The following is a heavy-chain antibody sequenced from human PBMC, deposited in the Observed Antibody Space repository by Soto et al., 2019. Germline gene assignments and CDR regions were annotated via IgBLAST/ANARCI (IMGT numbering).Heavy chain of an antibody. CDR2: IYYSGST. CDR3: ARSLYGDYVIPWFDP. J-gene: IGHJ5*02. D-gene: IGHD4-17*01. CDR1: GGSISSYY. V-gene: IGHV4-59*01. Sequence: KASETLSLTCTVSGGSISSYYWSWIRQPPGKGLEWIGYIYYSGSTNYNPSLKSRVTISVDTSKNQFSLKLSSVTAADTAVYYCARSLYGDYVIPWFDPWGQGTLVTVSS.